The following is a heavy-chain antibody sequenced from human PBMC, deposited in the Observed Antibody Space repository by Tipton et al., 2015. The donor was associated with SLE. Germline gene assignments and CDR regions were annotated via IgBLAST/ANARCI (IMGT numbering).Heavy chain of an antibody. CDR1: GYTFINYV. CDR3: ARDHPPEYLDSYDGLDV. CDR2: INTNTGNP. Sequence: QLVQSGSELKKPGASVKVSCKASGYTFINYVISWMRQAPGQGLEWMGWINTNTGNPTYAQGFTGRIVFSVDTSVNTAYLQISSLKAEDTAVYYCARDHPPEYLDSYDGLDVWGQGTTVTVSS. D-gene: IGHD3-9*01. V-gene: IGHV7-4-1*02. J-gene: IGHJ6*02.